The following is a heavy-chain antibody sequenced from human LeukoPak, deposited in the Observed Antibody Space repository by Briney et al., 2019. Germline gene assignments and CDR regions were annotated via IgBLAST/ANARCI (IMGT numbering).Heavy chain of an antibody. J-gene: IGHJ5*02. CDR2: INHSGST. D-gene: IGHD3-3*01. Sequence: SSETLSLTCAGYGGSFSGYYWSWIRQPPGKGLEWIGEINHSGSTNYNPSLKSRATISVDTSKNQFSLKLSSVTAANTAVYYCAREATYYDFWSGYSWGQGTLVTVSS. CDR1: GGSFSGYY. CDR3: AREATYYDFWSGYS. V-gene: IGHV4-34*01.